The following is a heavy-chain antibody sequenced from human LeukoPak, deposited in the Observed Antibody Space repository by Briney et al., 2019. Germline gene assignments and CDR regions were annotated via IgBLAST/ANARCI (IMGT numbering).Heavy chain of an antibody. CDR3: ARYDYDSSGYYTPPMDAFDI. V-gene: IGHV4-59*01. D-gene: IGHD3-22*01. J-gene: IGHJ3*02. CDR2: IYYSGST. Sequence: SETLSLTCIVSGGSISSNYWSWIRQPPGKGLEWIGYIYYSGSTNYNPSLKSRVTISVDTSKNQFSLKLSSVTAADTAVYYCARYDYDSSGYYTPPMDAFDIWGQGTMVTVSS. CDR1: GGSISSNY.